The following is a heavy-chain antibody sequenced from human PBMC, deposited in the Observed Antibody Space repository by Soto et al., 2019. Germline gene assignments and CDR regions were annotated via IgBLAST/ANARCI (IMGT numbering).Heavy chain of an antibody. CDR3: AKVSQYSSGLIDY. CDR1: GFTFSSYA. J-gene: IGHJ4*02. V-gene: IGHV3-23*01. D-gene: IGHD6-19*01. CDR2: ISGSGGST. Sequence: EVQLLESGGGLVQPGGSLRLSCAASGFTFSSYAMSWVRQAPGKGLEWVSAISGSGGSTYYADSVKGRFTISRDNSKNTLYLKMNSLRAEDTAVYYCAKVSQYSSGLIDYWGQGTLVTVSS.